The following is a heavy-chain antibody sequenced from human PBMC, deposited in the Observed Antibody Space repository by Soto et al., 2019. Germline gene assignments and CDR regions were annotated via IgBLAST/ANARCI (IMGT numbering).Heavy chain of an antibody. CDR1: GFSLSTSGVG. CDR3: AHRDIIAAAGKTQNWFDP. V-gene: IGHV2-5*02. J-gene: IGHJ5*02. CDR2: IYWDDDK. D-gene: IGHD6-13*01. Sequence: QITLKESGPTLVKPTQTLTLTCTFSGFSLSTSGVGVGWIRQPPGKALEWLALIYWDDDKRYSPSLKSRLTITKEPSKNQVVLTMTNMDPVDTATYYCAHRDIIAAAGKTQNWFDPWGQGTLVTVSS.